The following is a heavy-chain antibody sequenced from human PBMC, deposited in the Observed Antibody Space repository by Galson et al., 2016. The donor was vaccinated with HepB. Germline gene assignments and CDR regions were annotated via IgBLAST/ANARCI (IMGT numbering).Heavy chain of an antibody. CDR1: GVPVSSRN. Sequence: SLRLSCAVSGVPVSSRNINWVRQAPGKGLKWVSIFNSDGSTDYRDSVEGRFSFSRDDSKNTVYLQMNSLRAEDTAVYYCATDGLGPFDLWGQGTLVTVSS. CDR2: FNSDGST. J-gene: IGHJ4*02. CDR3: ATDGLGPFDL. V-gene: IGHV3-53*01.